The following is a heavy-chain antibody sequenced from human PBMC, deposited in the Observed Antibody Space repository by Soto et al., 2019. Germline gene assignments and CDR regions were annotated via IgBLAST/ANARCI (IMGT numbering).Heavy chain of an antibody. V-gene: IGHV3-30-3*01. CDR3: ARAYNSSAMLDY. CDR2: ISYDGSNK. Sequence: QVQLVEYGGGVVQPGRSLRLSCAASGFTFSSYAMHWVRQAPGKGLEWVAVISYDGSNKYYADSVKGRFTISRDNSKNTLYLQMNSLRAEDTALYYCARAYNSSAMLDYWGQGTLVTVSS. D-gene: IGHD6-6*01. CDR1: GFTFSSYA. J-gene: IGHJ4*02.